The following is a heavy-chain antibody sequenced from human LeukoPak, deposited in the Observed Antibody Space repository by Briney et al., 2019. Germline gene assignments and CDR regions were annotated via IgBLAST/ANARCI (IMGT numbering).Heavy chain of an antibody. V-gene: IGHV3-21*01. CDR3: ARDLGNGGRNRYYFDY. J-gene: IGHJ4*02. CDR2: ISSSSSYI. Sequence: GGSLRLSCAAPGFTFSSYSMNWVRQAPGKGLESVSSISSSSSYIYYADSVKGRFTISRDNAKNSLYLQMNSLRAENTAVYYCARDLGNGGRNRYYFDYWGQGTLVTVSS. CDR1: GFTFSSYS. D-gene: IGHD3-16*01.